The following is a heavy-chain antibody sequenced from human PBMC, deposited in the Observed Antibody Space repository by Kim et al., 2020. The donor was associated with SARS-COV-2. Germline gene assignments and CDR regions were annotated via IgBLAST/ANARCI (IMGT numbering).Heavy chain of an antibody. CDR3: ARDGEEYSSSSGAFDI. V-gene: IGHV1-3*01. D-gene: IGHD6-6*01. CDR2: INAGNGNT. J-gene: IGHJ3*02. Sequence: ASVKVSCKSSGYTFTSYAMHWVRQAPGQRLEWMGWINAGNGNTKYSQKFQGRVTITRDTSASTAYMELSSLRSEDTAVYYCARDGEEYSSSSGAFDIWGQGTMVTVSS. CDR1: GYTFTSYA.